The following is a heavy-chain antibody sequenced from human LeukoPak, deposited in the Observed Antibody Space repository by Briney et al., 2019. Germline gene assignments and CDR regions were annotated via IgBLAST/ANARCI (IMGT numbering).Heavy chain of an antibody. CDR2: ISYDGSDK. D-gene: IGHD2-21*02. Sequence: SGGSLRLSCAASGLTFSTFGMHWGRQAPGKGLEWGAVISYDGSDKDYADSVKGRFTISRDDSKNTLYLQMNSLRAEDTAVYYCEKEGCGGDCYSLAFDIWGQGTMVPVSS. CDR3: EKEGCGGDCYSLAFDI. J-gene: IGHJ3*02. CDR1: GLTFSTFG. V-gene: IGHV3-30*18.